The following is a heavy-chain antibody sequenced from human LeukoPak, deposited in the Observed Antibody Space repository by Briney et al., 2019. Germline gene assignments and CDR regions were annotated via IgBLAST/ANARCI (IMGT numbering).Heavy chain of an antibody. J-gene: IGHJ4*02. CDR3: ATQQGGNPAY. D-gene: IGHD1-14*01. CDR2: TYYRSKWFN. CDR1: GDSVFSNSVA. Sequence: SQTLSLTCAISGDSVFSNSVAWNWIRQSPSRGLEWLGRTYYRSKWFNDYTVSMKGRVTVNPDTSKNQFSLQLNSVTPEDTAVYYCATQQGGNPAYWGQGTLVTVSS. V-gene: IGHV6-1*01.